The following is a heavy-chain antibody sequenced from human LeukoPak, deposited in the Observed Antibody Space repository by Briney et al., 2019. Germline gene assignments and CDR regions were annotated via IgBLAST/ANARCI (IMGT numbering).Heavy chain of an antibody. CDR1: GGSISSSSYY. J-gene: IGHJ4*02. CDR3: ASRRRGLPEMPGENFDY. Sequence: SETLSLTCTVSGGSISSSSYYWGWIRQPPGKGLEWIGSIYYSGSTYYNPSLKSRVTISVDTSKNQFSMKLSSVTAADTAVYYCASRRRGLPEMPGENFDYWGQGTLVTVSS. D-gene: IGHD3-10*01. V-gene: IGHV4-39*01. CDR2: IYYSGST.